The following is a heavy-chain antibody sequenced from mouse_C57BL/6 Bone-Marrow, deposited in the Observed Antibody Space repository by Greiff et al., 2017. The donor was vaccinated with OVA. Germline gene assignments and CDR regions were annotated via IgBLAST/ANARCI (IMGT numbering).Heavy chain of an antibody. CDR3: AIGGNYYGSSPFAY. CDR1: GYTFTSYW. CDR2: IHPSDSDT. J-gene: IGHJ3*01. Sequence: QVQLQQPGAELVKPGASVKVSCKASGYTFTSYWMHWVKQRPGQGLEWIGRIHPSDSDTNYNQKFKGKATFTVDKSSSTAYMQLSSLTSEDSAVYYCAIGGNYYGSSPFAYWGQGTLVTVSA. V-gene: IGHV1-74*01. D-gene: IGHD1-1*01.